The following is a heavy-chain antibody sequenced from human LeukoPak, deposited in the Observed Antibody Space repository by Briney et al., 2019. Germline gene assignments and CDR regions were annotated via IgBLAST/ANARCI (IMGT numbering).Heavy chain of an antibody. CDR3: AKALRYSGSYYDY. J-gene: IGHJ4*02. Sequence: LPGGSLRLSCAASGFTFNSYGMHWVRQPPGKGLEWVTVIWYDGSNKYYADSVKGRFTISRDNSKNTLYLQMNSLRAEDTAVYYCAKALRYSGSYYDYWGQGTLVTVSS. D-gene: IGHD1-26*01. V-gene: IGHV3-33*06. CDR2: IWYDGSNK. CDR1: GFTFNSYG.